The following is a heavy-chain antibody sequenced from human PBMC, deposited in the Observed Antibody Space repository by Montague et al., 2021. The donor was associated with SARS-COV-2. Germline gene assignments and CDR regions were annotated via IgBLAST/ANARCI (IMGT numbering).Heavy chain of an antibody. CDR2: IYYGGST. D-gene: IGHD5-24*01. V-gene: IGHV4-39*01. CDR1: GGSISGSSYY. J-gene: IGHJ3*02. Sequence: SETLSLTCTVSGGSISGSSYYWGWIRQSPGKGLEWIGSIYYGGSTYYNPSLKSRVTISVDTSKNQFSLKLSSVTAADTAVYHCARHKRGWLQLRPDAFDIWGQGTMVTVSS. CDR3: ARHKRGWLQLRPDAFDI.